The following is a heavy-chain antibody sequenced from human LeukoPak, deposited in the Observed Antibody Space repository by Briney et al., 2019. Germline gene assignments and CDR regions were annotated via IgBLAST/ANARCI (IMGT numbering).Heavy chain of an antibody. CDR2: MNPNSGNT. CDR1: GYTFTSYD. Sequence: ASVKVSCKASGYTFTSYDINWVRQATGQGLEWMGWMNPNSGNTGYAQKFQGRVTMTRNTSISTAYMELSSLRSEDTAVYYCARGQMDLMTGYHTYYYYGMDVWGQGTTVTVSS. V-gene: IGHV1-8*01. CDR3: ARGQMDLMTGYHTYYYYGMDV. D-gene: IGHD3-9*01. J-gene: IGHJ6*02.